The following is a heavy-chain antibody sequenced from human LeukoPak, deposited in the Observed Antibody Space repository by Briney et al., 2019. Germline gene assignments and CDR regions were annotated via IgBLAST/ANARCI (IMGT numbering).Heavy chain of an antibody. D-gene: IGHD6-13*01. Sequence: SETLSLTCTVSGGSISCYYWSWIRQPPGKGLEWIGYIYTSGSTNYNPSLKSRVTISVDTSKNQFSLKLSSVTAADTAVYYCARLYSSSTPAFDPWGQGTLVTVSS. J-gene: IGHJ5*02. CDR1: GGSISCYY. CDR2: IYTSGST. CDR3: ARLYSSSTPAFDP. V-gene: IGHV4-4*09.